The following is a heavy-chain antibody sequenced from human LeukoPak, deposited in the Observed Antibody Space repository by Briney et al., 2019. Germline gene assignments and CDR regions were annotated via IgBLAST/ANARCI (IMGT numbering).Heavy chain of an antibody. V-gene: IGHV3-74*01. CDR1: GFTFSSYW. CDR3: ARGIHYYYYYYTDV. J-gene: IGHJ6*03. Sequence: PGGSLRLSCAASGFTFSSYWMHWVRQAPGKGLVWVSRINSDGSSTSYADSVKGRFTISRDNAKNTLYLQMNSLRAEDTAVYYCARGIHYYYYYYTDVWGKGTTVTVSS. CDR2: INSDGSST. D-gene: IGHD1-14*01.